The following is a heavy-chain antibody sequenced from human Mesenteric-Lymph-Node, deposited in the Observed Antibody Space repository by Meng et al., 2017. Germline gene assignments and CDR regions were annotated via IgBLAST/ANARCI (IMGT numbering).Heavy chain of an antibody. CDR2: ISGSGGST. Sequence: GESLKISCAASGFTFSSYAMSWVRQAPGKGLEWVSAISGSGGSTYYADSVKGRFTISRDNSKNTLYLQMNSLRAEDTAVYYCLITFGGVIVHYGMDVWGQGTTVTVSS. D-gene: IGHD3-16*02. CDR1: GFTFSSYA. V-gene: IGHV3-23*01. CDR3: LITFGGVIVHYGMDV. J-gene: IGHJ6*02.